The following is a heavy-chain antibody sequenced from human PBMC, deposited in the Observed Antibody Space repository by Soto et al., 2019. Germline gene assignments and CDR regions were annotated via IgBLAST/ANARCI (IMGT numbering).Heavy chain of an antibody. V-gene: IGHV3-53*01. CDR1: GLTASGQK. CDR2: LYDVDGS. J-gene: IGHJ3*01. Sequence: DVQLVESRGDLIQPEESLRLSSAAFGLTASGQKQAAWVREAPGEGLEWVSPLYDVDGSFYADSVKGRFTTSSDSSKTTVYLQMNGLRPDDTAVYYCASWHEREHAYDVWGQGTTVTVSS. CDR3: ASWHEREHAYDV. D-gene: IGHD1-1*01.